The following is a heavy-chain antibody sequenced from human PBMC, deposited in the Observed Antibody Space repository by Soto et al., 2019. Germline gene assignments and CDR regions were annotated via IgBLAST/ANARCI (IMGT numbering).Heavy chain of an antibody. V-gene: IGHV1-69*02. J-gene: IGHJ6*02. Sequence: QVQLVQSGAEVKKPGSSVKVSCKASGGTFSSYTISWVRQAPGQGLEWMGRIIPILGIANYAQKFQGRVTITADKSTSKAYMELSSLGSEDTAVYYCAGRGCGGDCSYGMDVWGQGTTVAVSS. CDR3: AGRGCGGDCSYGMDV. D-gene: IGHD2-21*02. CDR1: GGTFSSYT. CDR2: IIPILGIA.